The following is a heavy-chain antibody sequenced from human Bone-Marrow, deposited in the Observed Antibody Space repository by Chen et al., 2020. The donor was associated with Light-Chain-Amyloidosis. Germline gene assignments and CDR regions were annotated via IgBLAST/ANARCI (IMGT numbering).Heavy chain of an antibody. D-gene: IGHD6-13*01. CDR1: GFTFSGYS. V-gene: IGHV3-48*01. J-gene: IGHJ4*02. Sequence: VRLVESGGVLVQPGGSLRLSCAASGFTFSGYSMNWVRQTPGKGLEWISYIVGLTDAIFYANSVRGRFTISRDNAKRSLYLQMNSLRVEDTAVYYCARDSGESAADDLWGQGTLVTVSP. CDR2: IVGLTDAI. CDR3: ARDSGESAADDL.